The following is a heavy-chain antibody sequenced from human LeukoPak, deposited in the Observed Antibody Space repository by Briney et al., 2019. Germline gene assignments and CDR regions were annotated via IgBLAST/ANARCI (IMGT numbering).Heavy chain of an antibody. V-gene: IGHV3-30*04. D-gene: IGHD2-21*01. CDR3: ARVGERDKFALIEGRFDS. Sequence: QAGGSLRLSCAASGFTFRSHAMVWVRQAPGKGLQWVALISGDGVNDYYEDSVKGRFTISRDNAKDSVHLQMNSLRAEDTAVYYCARVGERDKFALIEGRFDSWGQGTLVTVSS. CDR2: ISGDGVND. J-gene: IGHJ5*01. CDR1: GFTFRSHA.